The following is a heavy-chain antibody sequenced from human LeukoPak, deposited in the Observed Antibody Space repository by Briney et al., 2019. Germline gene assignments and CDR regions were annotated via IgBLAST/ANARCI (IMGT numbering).Heavy chain of an antibody. D-gene: IGHD6-13*01. CDR1: GFTFSSYS. CDR2: ISPSGDST. Sequence: GGSMRLSCAASGFTFSSYSMSWVRQAPGEGLEWVSAISPSGDSTSYPDSVKGRFTISRDNSKNTLYLQMNRLRAEDTAVYYCARQFVSSFYYFDYWGQGTLVTVSS. CDR3: ARQFVSSFYYFDY. J-gene: IGHJ4*02. V-gene: IGHV3-23*01.